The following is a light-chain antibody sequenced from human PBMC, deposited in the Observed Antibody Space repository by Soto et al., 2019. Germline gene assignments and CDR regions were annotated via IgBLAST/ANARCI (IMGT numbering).Light chain of an antibody. J-gene: IGLJ1*01. CDR2: EVS. CDR3: TSYTSSSTYV. V-gene: IGLV2-18*02. Sequence: QSALTQPPSVSGSPGQSVTISCTGTSSDVGNYNRVSWYQQPPGTAPKVIIYEVSNRPSGVPDRSSGSMSGNTASLTISGLQDEHEPDYYPTSYTSSSTYVFVTGTKVTVL. CDR1: SSDVGNYNR.